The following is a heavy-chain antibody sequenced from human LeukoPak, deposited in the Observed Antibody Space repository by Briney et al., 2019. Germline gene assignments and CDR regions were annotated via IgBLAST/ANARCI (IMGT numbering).Heavy chain of an antibody. CDR1: GFTFSSYA. J-gene: IGHJ4*02. V-gene: IGHV3-23*01. CDR3: AKDGGLEQRAYY. Sequence: GGSLRLSCAASGFTFSSYAMSWVRQAPGKGLEWVSAIGGSGGSTYYADSVKGRFTISRDNSKNTLYLQMNSLRAEDTAVYYCAKDGGLEQRAYYWGQGTLVTVSS. CDR2: IGGSGGST. D-gene: IGHD6-25*01.